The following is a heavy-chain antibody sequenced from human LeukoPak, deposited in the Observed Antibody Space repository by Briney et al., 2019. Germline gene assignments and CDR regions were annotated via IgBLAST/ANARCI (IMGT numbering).Heavy chain of an antibody. D-gene: IGHD2-2*02. CDR1: GYTFTGYY. CDR3: ARVPDPYTTSRFDY. CDR2: IDPDSGGT. V-gene: IGHV1-2*02. Sequence: ASVKVSCKTSGYTFTGYYLHWVRQAPGQGLEWMGRIDPDSGGTHYAQKFQVRVTVTRDTSITTVYMELSGLTSDDTAVYYCARVPDPYTTSRFDYWGQGTLVTVSS. J-gene: IGHJ4*02.